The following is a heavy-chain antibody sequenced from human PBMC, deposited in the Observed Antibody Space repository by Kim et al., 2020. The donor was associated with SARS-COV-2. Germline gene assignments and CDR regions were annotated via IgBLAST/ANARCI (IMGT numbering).Heavy chain of an antibody. Sequence: GGSLILSCAASGFTFSSYWMSWVRQAPGKGLEWVANIKPDGSEKYYVDSVKGRFTISRDNAKNSLYLQMNSLRAEDTAVYYCARDQSRITIFGVVINYYYMDVWGKGTTVTVSS. CDR1: GFTFSSYW. D-gene: IGHD3-3*01. V-gene: IGHV3-7*01. CDR3: ARDQSRITIFGVVINYYYMDV. CDR2: IKPDGSEK. J-gene: IGHJ6*03.